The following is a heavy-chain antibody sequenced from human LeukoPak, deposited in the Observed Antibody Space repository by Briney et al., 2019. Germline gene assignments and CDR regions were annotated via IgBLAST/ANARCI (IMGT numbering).Heavy chain of an antibody. CDR3: ANSGYDILTGYSLYYFDY. V-gene: IGHV3-7*03. CDR2: IKEDGSEK. D-gene: IGHD3-9*01. CDR1: GFTFSRSW. J-gene: IGHJ4*02. Sequence: PGGSLRLSCAASGFTFSRSWMHWVRQAPGKGLEWVASIKEDGSEKYYVDSVKGRFTISRDNAKNSLYLQMNSLRAEDTAVYYCANSGYDILTGYSLYYFDYWGQGTLVTVSS.